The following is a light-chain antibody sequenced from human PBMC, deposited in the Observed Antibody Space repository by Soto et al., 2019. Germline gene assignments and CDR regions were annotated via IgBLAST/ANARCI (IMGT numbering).Light chain of an antibody. CDR1: QGINRN. CDR3: QQSYSALWT. CDR2: AAS. J-gene: IGKJ1*01. Sequence: MTQSPATLSVSPGERVTLSCRASQGINRNLNWYQQKPGQAPKLLIYAASSLQSGVPTRFRGTASGTEFTLTITGLQPEDSASYYCQQSYSALWTFGQGTKVEIK. V-gene: IGKV1-39*01.